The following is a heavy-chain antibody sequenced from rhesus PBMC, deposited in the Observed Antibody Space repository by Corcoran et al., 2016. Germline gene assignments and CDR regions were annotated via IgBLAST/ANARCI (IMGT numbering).Heavy chain of an antibody. CDR3: ARDESNRFDV. CDR1: GASISSHY. CDR2: ISGGSGST. V-gene: IGHV4S6*01. J-gene: IGHJ5-1*01. Sequence: QGQLQESGPRLVKPSETLPLTCAVSGASISSHYWSWIRQPPGKGLEWIGYISGGSGSTKDNPARKGRVTISRDTSKNQISLKLTSVTAADTAVYYCARDESNRFDVWGAGVLVTVSS.